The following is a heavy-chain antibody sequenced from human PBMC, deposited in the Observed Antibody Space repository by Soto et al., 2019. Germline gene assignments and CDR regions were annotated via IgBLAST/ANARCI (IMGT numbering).Heavy chain of an antibody. Sequence: GASLKVSCKASGYTFTSYDINWVRQATGQGLEWMGGMNPNSPNAGYAQKFQGRVTMTRSTSISTAYMELSGLRSEDTAVYYCARGGRLLEWFEPRSMSYGMDVWGQGTTVTVSS. D-gene: IGHD3-3*01. V-gene: IGHV1-8*01. CDR2: MNPNSPNA. J-gene: IGHJ6*02. CDR1: GYTFTSYD. CDR3: ARGGRLLEWFEPRSMSYGMDV.